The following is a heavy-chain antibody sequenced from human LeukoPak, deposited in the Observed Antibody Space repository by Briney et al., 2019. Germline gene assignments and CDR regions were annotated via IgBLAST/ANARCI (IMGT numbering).Heavy chain of an antibody. Sequence: GGSLRLSCAASGFTFSSYAMHWVRQAPGKGLEWVAVISYDGSNKYHADSVKGRFTISRDNSKNTLYLQMNSLRAEDTAVYYCAKDEHYYDSSGYRIDYWGQGTLVTVS. D-gene: IGHD3-22*01. CDR3: AKDEHYYDSSGYRIDY. CDR2: ISYDGSNK. J-gene: IGHJ4*02. V-gene: IGHV3-30*04. CDR1: GFTFSSYA.